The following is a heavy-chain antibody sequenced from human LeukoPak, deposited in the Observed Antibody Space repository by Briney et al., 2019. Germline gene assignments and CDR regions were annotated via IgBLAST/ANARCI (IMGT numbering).Heavy chain of an antibody. CDR1: GGSISSYY. CDR3: ARDGASSGYYFPRSYYYGMDV. Sequence: SETLSLTCTVSGGSISSYYWSWIRQPAGKGLEWIGRIYTSGSTNYNPSLKSRVTMSVDTSKNQFSLKLSSVTAADTAVYYCARDGASSGYYFPRSYYYGMDVWGQGTTVTVSS. CDR2: IYTSGST. J-gene: IGHJ6*02. D-gene: IGHD3-22*01. V-gene: IGHV4-4*07.